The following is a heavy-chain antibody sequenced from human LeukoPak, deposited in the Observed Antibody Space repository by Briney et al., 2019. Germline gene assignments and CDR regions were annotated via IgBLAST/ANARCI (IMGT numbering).Heavy chain of an antibody. CDR1: GGSISSGSYY. CDR3: ACLTTADAFDI. V-gene: IGHV4-61*02. J-gene: IGHJ3*02. D-gene: IGHD3-22*01. CDR2: IYTSGST. Sequence: PSEALSLTCTVSGGSISSGSYYWSCIRQPAGKGLEWIGRIYTSGSTNYNPSLKSRLTISVDTSKNQFSLKLSSVTAADTAVYYCACLTTADAFDIWGQGTMVTVSS.